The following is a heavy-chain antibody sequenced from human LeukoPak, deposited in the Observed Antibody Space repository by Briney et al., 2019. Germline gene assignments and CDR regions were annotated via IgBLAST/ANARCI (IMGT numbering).Heavy chain of an antibody. J-gene: IGHJ4*02. CDR2: FDPEDGET. D-gene: IGHD3-10*01. CDR3: ATAETDGSGSYFYFDY. V-gene: IGHV1-24*01. CDR1: GYTLTELS. Sequence: GASVKVSCKVSGYTLTELSMHWVRQNPGKGLEWMGGFDPEDGETIYAQKFQGRVTMTEDTSTDTTYMELSSLNSEDTAVYYCATAETDGSGSYFYFDYWGQGSLVTVSS.